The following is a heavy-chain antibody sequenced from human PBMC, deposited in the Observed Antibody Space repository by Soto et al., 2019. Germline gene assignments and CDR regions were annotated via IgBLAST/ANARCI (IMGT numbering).Heavy chain of an antibody. CDR3: ASGYDWRYYFDY. V-gene: IGHV1-69*13. CDR2: IIPIFGTA. Sequence: SVKVSCKASGGTFSSDAISWVRQAPGQGLEWMGGIIPIFGTANYAQKFQGRVTITADESTSTAYMELSSLRSEDTAVYYCASGYDWRYYFDYWGQGTLVTVSS. J-gene: IGHJ4*02. CDR1: GGTFSSDA. D-gene: IGHD5-12*01.